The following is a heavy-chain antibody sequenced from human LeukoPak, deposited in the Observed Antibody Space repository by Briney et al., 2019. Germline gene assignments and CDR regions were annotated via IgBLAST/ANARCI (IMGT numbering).Heavy chain of an antibody. CDR3: ARVDKQQLTNDY. J-gene: IGHJ4*02. CDR2: IYYSGST. V-gene: IGHV4-39*07. CDR1: GGSISSSSYY. Sequence: SETLSLTCTVSGGSISSSSYYWGWIRQPPGKGLEWIGSIYYSGSTYYNPSLKSRVTISVDTSKNQFSLKLSSVTAADTAVYYCARVDKQQLTNDYWGQGTLVTVSS. D-gene: IGHD6-13*01.